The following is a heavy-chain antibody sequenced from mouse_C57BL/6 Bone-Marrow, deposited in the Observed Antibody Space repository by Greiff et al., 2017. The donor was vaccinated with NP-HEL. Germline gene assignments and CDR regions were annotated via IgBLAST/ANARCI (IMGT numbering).Heavy chain of an antibody. V-gene: IGHV5-6*01. CDR1: GFTFSSYG. Sequence: EVHLVESGGDLVKPGGSLKLSCAASGFTFSSYGLSWFRQTPDKSLEWVATFSSGGSNTYYPDSVKGRFTISRDNAKNTLYLQMSSLKSEDTAMYYCARHYYSNYFDYWGQGTTLTVSS. CDR2: FSSGGSNT. J-gene: IGHJ2*01. D-gene: IGHD2-5*01. CDR3: ARHYYSNYFDY.